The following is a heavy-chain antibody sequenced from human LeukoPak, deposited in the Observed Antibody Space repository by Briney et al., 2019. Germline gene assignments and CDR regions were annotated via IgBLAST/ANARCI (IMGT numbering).Heavy chain of an antibody. D-gene: IGHD3-22*01. CDR1: GFTFSDYY. V-gene: IGHV3-11*06. CDR2: ISSSSTYS. Sequence: GGSLRLSCVASGFTFSDYYMSWIRQAPGRGLEWVSYISSSSTYSSYADSVKGRFTISRDNAKNSLYLQMNSLRAEDTAVYYCARVMIGTVNWFDPWGQGTLVTVSS. CDR3: ARVMIGTVNWFDP. J-gene: IGHJ5*02.